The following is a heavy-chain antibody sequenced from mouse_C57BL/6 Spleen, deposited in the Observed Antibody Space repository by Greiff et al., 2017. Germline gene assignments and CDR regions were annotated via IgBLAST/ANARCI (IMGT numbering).Heavy chain of an antibody. CDR2: INPNYGTT. V-gene: IGHV1-39*01. CDR1: GYSFTDYN. D-gene: IGHD1-3*01. J-gene: IGHJ4*01. CDR3: ARSGYKEGAMDY. Sequence: EVHLVESGPELVKPGASVKISCKASGYSFTDYNMNWVKQSNGKSLEWIGVINPNYGTTSYNQKFKGKATLTVDQSSSTAYMQLNSLTSEDSAVYYCARSGYKEGAMDYWGQGTSVTVSS.